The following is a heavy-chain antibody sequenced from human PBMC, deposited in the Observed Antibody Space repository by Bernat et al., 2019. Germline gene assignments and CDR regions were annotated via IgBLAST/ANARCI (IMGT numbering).Heavy chain of an antibody. CDR1: GGTFSSYA. CDR2: IIPIFGTA. V-gene: IGHV1-69*01. Sequence: QVQLVQSGAEVKKPGSSVKVSCKASGGTFSSYAISWVRQAPGQGLEWMGGIIPIFGTANYAQKFQGRVTITADESTSTAYMELSSLRSEDTAAYYCARGGYSGSYRSPAYFDYWGQGTLVTVSS. CDR3: ARGGYSGSYRSPAYFDY. J-gene: IGHJ4*02. D-gene: IGHD1-26*01.